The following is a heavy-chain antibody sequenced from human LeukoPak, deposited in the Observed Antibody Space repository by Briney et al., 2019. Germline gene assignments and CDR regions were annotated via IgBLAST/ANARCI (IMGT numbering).Heavy chain of an antibody. CDR3: ARAMDGGYAGDTQLDY. V-gene: IGHV4-59*01. CDR2: IYYSGST. Sequence: SETLSLTCTVSGGSISSYYWSWIRQPPGKGLEWIGYIYYSGSTNYNPSLKSRVTISVDTSKNQFSLKLSSVTAADTAVYYCARAMDGGYAGDTQLDYWGQGTLVTVSS. D-gene: IGHD5-12*01. CDR1: GGSISSYY. J-gene: IGHJ4*02.